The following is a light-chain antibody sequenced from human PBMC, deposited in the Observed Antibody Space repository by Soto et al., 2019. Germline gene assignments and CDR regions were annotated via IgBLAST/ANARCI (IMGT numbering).Light chain of an antibody. CDR1: QSIYNW. J-gene: IGKJ1*01. CDR3: QQYNSYWT. V-gene: IGKV1-5*01. Sequence: DIQMTQSPSTLSASVGDRVTITCRASQSIYNWLAWYQQKPGKAPKVLIYDTSTLESGVPSRFSGSGSGTEFTLTISSLQPDDFANYYCQQYNSYWTFGQGTKVEIK. CDR2: DTS.